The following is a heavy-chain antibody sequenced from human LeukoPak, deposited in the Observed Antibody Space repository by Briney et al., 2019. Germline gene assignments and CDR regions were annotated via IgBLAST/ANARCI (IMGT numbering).Heavy chain of an antibody. J-gene: IGHJ4*02. CDR1: GGSISSYF. Sequence: TSETLSLTCTVSGGSISSYFWSWIRQPAGKGLEWIGRIYTSGSTDYNPSLKSRVTMSVDTSKNQFSLKLTSVTAADTAVYYCATDGDYYDSGTYSGHWGQGTLVTVSS. D-gene: IGHD3-10*01. CDR3: ATDGDYYDSGTYSGH. V-gene: IGHV4-4*07. CDR2: IYTSGST.